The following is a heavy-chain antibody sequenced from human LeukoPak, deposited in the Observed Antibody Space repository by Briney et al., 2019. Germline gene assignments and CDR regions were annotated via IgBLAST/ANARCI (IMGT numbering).Heavy chain of an antibody. J-gene: IGHJ5*02. Sequence: PSETLSLTCTVSGGSISSGDYYWSWIRQPPGKGLEWIGYIYYSGSTYYNPSLKSRVTISVDTSKNQFSLKLSSVTAADTAVYYCAREMRGYDFWSGYYAYNWFDPWGQGTLVTVSS. CDR2: IYYSGST. CDR1: GGSISSGDYY. D-gene: IGHD3-3*01. V-gene: IGHV4-30-4*08. CDR3: AREMRGYDFWSGYYAYNWFDP.